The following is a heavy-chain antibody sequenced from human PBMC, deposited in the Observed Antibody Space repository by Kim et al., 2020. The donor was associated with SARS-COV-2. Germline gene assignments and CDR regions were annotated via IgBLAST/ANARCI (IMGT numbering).Heavy chain of an antibody. D-gene: IGHD2-2*01. V-gene: IGHV4-34*01. J-gene: IGHJ4*02. Sequence: SRVTISVDTSKNQFALKLSSVTAADTAVYYCARTCSSTSCYSKGVYYFDYWGQGTLVTVSS. CDR3: ARTCSSTSCYSKGVYYFDY.